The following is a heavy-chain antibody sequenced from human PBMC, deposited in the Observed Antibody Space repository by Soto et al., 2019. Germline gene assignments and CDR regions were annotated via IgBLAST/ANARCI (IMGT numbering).Heavy chain of an antibody. Sequence: LSLPCTVSGVSIFSHSYYWGWIRQAPGKGLEWIATINHSGSTYHNPSLKSRVTMSVDTSKNQFSLNLSSVTAADTAVYYCARRYAPRYSSGNNHFDLWGQGTLVTVSS. CDR2: INHSGST. D-gene: IGHD2-15*01. CDR1: GVSIFSHSYY. J-gene: IGHJ4*02. V-gene: IGHV4-39*01. CDR3: ARRYAPRYSSGNNHFDL.